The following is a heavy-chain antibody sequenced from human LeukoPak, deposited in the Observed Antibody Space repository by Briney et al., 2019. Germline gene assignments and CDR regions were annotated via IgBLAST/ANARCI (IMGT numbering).Heavy chain of an antibody. CDR2: IYYSGST. CDR3: AKDRTSLSEWELRTGFDY. Sequence: SETLSLTCTVSGGSITSSYYWGWIRQPPGKGLEWIGSIYYSGSTYYNPSLKSRVTISVDTSKNQFSLKLSSVTAADTAVYYCAKDRTSLSEWELRTGFDYWDQGTLVTVSS. J-gene: IGHJ4*02. CDR1: GGSITSSYY. V-gene: IGHV4-39*07. D-gene: IGHD1-26*01.